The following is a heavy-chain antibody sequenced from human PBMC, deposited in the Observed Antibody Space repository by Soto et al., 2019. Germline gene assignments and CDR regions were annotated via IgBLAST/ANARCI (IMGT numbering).Heavy chain of an antibody. D-gene: IGHD3-10*01. J-gene: IGHJ6*02. V-gene: IGHV3-30*18. CDR1: GFTFSSYG. CDR3: AKEGGYCGSGSYSVGENYYGMDV. CDR2: ISYDGSNK. Sequence: QVQLVESGGGVVQPGRSLRLSCAASGFTFSSYGMHWVRQAPGKGLEWVAVISYDGSNKYYADSVKGRFTISRANSKNALYLQMNSVRAEDTAVFYCAKEGGYCGSGSYSVGENYYGMDVWGQGTTVTVSS.